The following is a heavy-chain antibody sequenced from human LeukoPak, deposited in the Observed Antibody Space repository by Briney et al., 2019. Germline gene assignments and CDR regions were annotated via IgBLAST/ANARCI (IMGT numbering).Heavy chain of an antibody. CDR3: ARHYCGGDCPHAFDI. V-gene: IGHV4-59*08. Sequence: SETLSLTCTVSGSSISSYYWSWIRQPPGKGLEWIGYIYYSGSTNYNPSLKSRVTISVDTSKNQFSLKLSSVTAADTAVYYCARHYCGGDCPHAFDIWGQGTMVTVSS. CDR1: GSSISSYY. D-gene: IGHD2-21*02. CDR2: IYYSGST. J-gene: IGHJ3*02.